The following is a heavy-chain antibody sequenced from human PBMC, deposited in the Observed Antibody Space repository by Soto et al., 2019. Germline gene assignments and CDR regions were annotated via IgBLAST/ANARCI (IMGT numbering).Heavy chain of an antibody. CDR1: GGTFSSYA. D-gene: IGHD6-19*01. J-gene: IGHJ6*02. V-gene: IGHV1-69*01. Sequence: QVQLVQSGAEVKKPGSSVKVSCKASGGTFSSYAISWVRQAPGQGLEWRGGIIPIFGTANFAQKFQGRVTITANETTSTAYMELSSLRSEDTAVYYCARDPASIAVAGTDYYYGMDVWGQGTTVTVSS. CDR3: ARDPASIAVAGTDYYYGMDV. CDR2: IIPIFGTA.